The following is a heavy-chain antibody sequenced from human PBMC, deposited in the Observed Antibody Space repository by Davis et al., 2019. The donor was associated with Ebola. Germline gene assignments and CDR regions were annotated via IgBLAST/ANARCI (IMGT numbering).Heavy chain of an antibody. CDR1: GFALRIYS. CDR3: AKARGLYYFDY. V-gene: IGHV3-30-3*01. D-gene: IGHD3-10*01. CDR2: TSHDGSHI. Sequence: GESLKISCVASGFALRIYSFHWVRQAPGKGLEWVAVTSHDGSHIEYADSVKGRLTISRDNSKNTLYLQMNSLRAEDTAVYYCAKARGLYYFDYWGQGSLVTVSS. J-gene: IGHJ4*02.